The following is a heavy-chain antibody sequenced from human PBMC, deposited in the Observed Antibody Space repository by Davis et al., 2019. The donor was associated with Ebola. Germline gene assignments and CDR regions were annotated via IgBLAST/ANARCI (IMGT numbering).Heavy chain of an antibody. V-gene: IGHV3-23*01. CDR2: ISGSGGST. CDR3: VKGSITMTVVVYFDL. D-gene: IGHD3-22*01. Sequence: GGSLRLSCAASGFTFSSYAMSWVRQAPGKGLEWVSAISGSGGSTYYADSVKGRFIISRDNSKNTLDLQMSSLRIEDTAVYYCVKGSITMTVVVYFDLWGQGTLVTVSS. J-gene: IGHJ4*02. CDR1: GFTFSSYA.